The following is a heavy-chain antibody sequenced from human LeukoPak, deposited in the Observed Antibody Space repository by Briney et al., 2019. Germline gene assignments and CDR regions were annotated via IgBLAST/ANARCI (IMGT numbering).Heavy chain of an antibody. Sequence: GSLSLSCAASGFTFSSYAMSWVRQAPGKGLEWVSAISGSGGSTYYADSVKGRFTISRDNSKNTLYLQMNSLRAEDTAVYYCATYSSLNRREFQYWGQGTLLTVSS. CDR2: ISGSGGST. D-gene: IGHD3-22*01. CDR1: GFTFSSYA. V-gene: IGHV3-23*01. CDR3: ATYSSLNRREFQY. J-gene: IGHJ1*01.